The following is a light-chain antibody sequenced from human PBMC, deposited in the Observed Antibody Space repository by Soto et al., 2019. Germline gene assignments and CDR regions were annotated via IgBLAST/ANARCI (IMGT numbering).Light chain of an antibody. Sequence: QSALTQPRSVSGSPGQSVTISCTGTSSDVGGYNYVSWYQQHPGKAPKLMIYDVSKRPSGVPDRFSGSKSGNTASLTISGLQAEVEADYYCCSYAGSYVVFRVGTKVTVL. V-gene: IGLV2-11*01. J-gene: IGLJ2*01. CDR3: CSYAGSYVV. CDR1: SSDVGGYNY. CDR2: DVS.